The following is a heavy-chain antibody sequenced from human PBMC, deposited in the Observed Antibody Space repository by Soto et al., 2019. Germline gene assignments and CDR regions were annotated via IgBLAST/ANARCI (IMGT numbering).Heavy chain of an antibody. V-gene: IGHV4-59*01. J-gene: IGHJ4*02. D-gene: IGHD4-17*01. CDR2: IYYSGST. Sequence: PSETLSLTCTVSGGSISSYYWSWIRQPPGKGLEWIGYIYYSGSTNYNPSLKSRVTISVDTSKNQFSLKLSSVTAADTAVYYCARTPPLRSPYYFDDWGQGTLVTVSS. CDR3: ARTPPLRSPYYFDD. CDR1: GGSISSYY.